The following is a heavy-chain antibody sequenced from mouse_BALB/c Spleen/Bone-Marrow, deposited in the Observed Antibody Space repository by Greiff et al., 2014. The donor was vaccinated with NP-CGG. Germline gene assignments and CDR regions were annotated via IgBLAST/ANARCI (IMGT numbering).Heavy chain of an antibody. J-gene: IGHJ2*01. CDR1: GYTLTSYW. Sequence: QVQLQQSGAELVKPGASVKLSCKASGYTLTSYWMHWVKQRPGQGLEWIGEIDPSDSYTNYNQKFKGKATLTVDKSSSTAYMQLSSLTSEDSAVYYCARDSITTVVATDYWGQGTTLTVSS. CDR2: IDPSDSYT. CDR3: ARDSITTVVATDY. V-gene: IGHV1-69*02. D-gene: IGHD1-1*01.